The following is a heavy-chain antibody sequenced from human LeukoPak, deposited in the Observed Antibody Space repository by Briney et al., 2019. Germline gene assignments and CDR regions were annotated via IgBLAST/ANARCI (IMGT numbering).Heavy chain of an antibody. D-gene: IGHD6-19*01. CDR2: INHSGST. Sequence: SETLSLTCTVSGGSISGYYWSWIRQPPGKGLEWIGEINHSGSTNYNPSLKSRVTISVDTSNNQFSLKLSSVTAADTAVYYCARGSSSGWVGDAFDIWGQGTMVTVSS. CDR1: GGSISGYY. J-gene: IGHJ3*02. CDR3: ARGSSSGWVGDAFDI. V-gene: IGHV4-34*01.